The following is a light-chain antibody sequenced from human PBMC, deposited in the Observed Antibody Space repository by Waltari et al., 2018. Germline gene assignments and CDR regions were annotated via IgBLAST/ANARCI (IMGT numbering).Light chain of an antibody. J-gene: IGKJ4*01. CDR1: QRVSSSH. V-gene: IGKV3-20*01. CDR2: GAS. CDR3: QHYDNSHPLA. Sequence: IVLTQSPGTLSLSPGERATLSCRASQRVSSSHIVWYQQKPGQAPRLLIYGASTRATGIPDRFSGSGSGTDFTLNISRLEPEDFEVYYCQHYDNSHPLAFGGGTKVEI.